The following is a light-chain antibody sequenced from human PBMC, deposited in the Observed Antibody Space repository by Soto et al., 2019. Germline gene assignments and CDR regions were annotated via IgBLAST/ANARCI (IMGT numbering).Light chain of an antibody. CDR1: SSDIGGYSY. V-gene: IGLV2-8*01. CDR2: EVS. CDR3: SSYGGSNNLI. Sequence: QSALTQPPSASGSPGQSVTLSCTGTSSDIGGYSYVSWYQLHPGKAPKLMIYEVSKRPSGVPGRFSGSKSGNTASLTVSGLQADDEADYYCSSYGGSNNLIFGGGTKLTVL. J-gene: IGLJ2*01.